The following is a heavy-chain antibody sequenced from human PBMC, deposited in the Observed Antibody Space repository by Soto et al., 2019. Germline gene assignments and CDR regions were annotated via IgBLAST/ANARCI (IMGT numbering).Heavy chain of an antibody. CDR2: INPNSGGT. Sequence: GASVKVSCKASGYTFTGYYMHWVRQAPGQGLEWMGWINPNSGGTNYAQKFQGRVTMTRDTSISTAYMELSRLRSDDTAVYYCARVVGIVIMVYANNWFDPWGQGTLVTVSS. D-gene: IGHD2-8*01. CDR1: GYTFTGYY. J-gene: IGHJ5*02. V-gene: IGHV1-2*02. CDR3: ARVVGIVIMVYANNWFDP.